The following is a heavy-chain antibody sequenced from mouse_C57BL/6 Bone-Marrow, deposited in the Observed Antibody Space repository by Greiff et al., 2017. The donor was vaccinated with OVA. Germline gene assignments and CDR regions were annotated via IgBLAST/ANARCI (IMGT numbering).Heavy chain of an antibody. Sequence: EVKLQESGGDLVKPGGSLKLSCAASGFTFSSYGMSWVRQTPDKRLEWVATISSGGSYTYYPDSVKGRFTISRDNAKNTLYLQMSSLKSEDTAMYYCAWGDYWGQGTTLTVSS. CDR3: AWGDY. CDR1: GFTFSSYG. CDR2: ISSGGSYT. J-gene: IGHJ2*01. V-gene: IGHV5-6*01. D-gene: IGHD4-1*01.